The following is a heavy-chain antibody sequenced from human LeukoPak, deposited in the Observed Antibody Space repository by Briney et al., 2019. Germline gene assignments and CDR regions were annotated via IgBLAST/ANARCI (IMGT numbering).Heavy chain of an antibody. Sequence: PSETLSLTCTVSGGSISSYYWSWIRQPPGKGLEWIGYIYYSGSTNYNPSLKSRVTISVDTSKNQFSLRLSSVTAADTAVYYCARVGSGWYYYYMDVWGKGTTVTVSS. V-gene: IGHV4-59*12. J-gene: IGHJ6*03. CDR2: IYYSGST. CDR3: ARVGSGWYYYYMDV. D-gene: IGHD6-19*01. CDR1: GGSISSYY.